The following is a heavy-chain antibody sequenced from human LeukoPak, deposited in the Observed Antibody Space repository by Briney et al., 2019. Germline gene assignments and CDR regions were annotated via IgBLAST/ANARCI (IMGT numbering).Heavy chain of an antibody. CDR3: ARSGCPGGSCYLRYSWLDL. Sequence: GGSLSLSCTTSGLTFSNSDMTWVRQAPGKGLEWVSSITTTSSYIYYADSVRGRFTVSRDNARNSLYLQMDSLRPEDTAVYYCARSGCPGGSCYLRYSWLDLWGRGTLVTVSS. CDR2: ITTTSSYI. D-gene: IGHD2-15*01. J-gene: IGHJ5*02. CDR1: GLTFSNSD. V-gene: IGHV3-21*01.